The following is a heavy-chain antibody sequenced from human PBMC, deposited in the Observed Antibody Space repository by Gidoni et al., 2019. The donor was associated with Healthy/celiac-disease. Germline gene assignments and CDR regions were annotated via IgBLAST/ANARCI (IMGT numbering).Heavy chain of an antibody. Sequence: QVQLQESGPGLVKPSETLSLTCTVSGGPISSYYWSWIRQPPGKGLEWIGYIYYSGSTNYNPSLKSRVTISVDTSKNQFSLKLSSVTAADTAVYYCARDHTSSSWYLPRVDAFDIWGQGTMVTVSS. CDR2: IYYSGST. J-gene: IGHJ3*02. V-gene: IGHV4-59*01. CDR3: ARDHTSSSWYLPRVDAFDI. D-gene: IGHD6-13*01. CDR1: GGPISSYY.